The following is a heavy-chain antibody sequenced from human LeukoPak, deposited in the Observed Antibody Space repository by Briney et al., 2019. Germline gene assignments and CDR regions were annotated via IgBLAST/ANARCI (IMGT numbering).Heavy chain of an antibody. Sequence: PGGSLRLSCAASGFTFTTYYMNWVRQAPGKGLEWVSFITGSSSYIYYTDSVKGRFTISRDNAKNSLFLQMNSLRDEDTALYYCASGFSSSPYFDYWGQGNLVTVSS. CDR3: ASGFSSSPYFDY. J-gene: IGHJ4*02. CDR1: GFTFTTYY. CDR2: ITGSSSYI. V-gene: IGHV3-21*01. D-gene: IGHD6-6*01.